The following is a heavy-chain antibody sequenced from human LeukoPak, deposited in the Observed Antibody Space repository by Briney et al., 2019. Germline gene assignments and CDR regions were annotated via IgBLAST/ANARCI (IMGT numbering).Heavy chain of an antibody. D-gene: IGHD3-10*01. V-gene: IGHV3-48*03. CDR1: GFTFSSYE. Sequence: QPGGSLRLSCAASGFTFSSYEMNWVRQAPGKGLEWVSYISSSGSTIYYADSEKGRFTISRDNAKNSLYLQMNSLRAEDTAVYYSARTSAGSGSYYLGYWGQGTLVTVSS. J-gene: IGHJ4*01. CDR2: ISSSGSTI. CDR3: ARTSAGSGSYYLGY.